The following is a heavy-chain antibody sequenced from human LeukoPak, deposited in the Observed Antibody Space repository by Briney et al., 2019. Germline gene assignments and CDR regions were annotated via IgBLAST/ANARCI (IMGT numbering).Heavy chain of an antibody. D-gene: IGHD4-11*01. V-gene: IGHV1-18*01. CDR3: ARHRVAITTKRYFDP. Sequence: ASVKVSCNSSGYTFTTYGVSWVRHAPGQGLEWMGWISGYNGDTNYAQNFQGRVTMTTDTYTSTAYMELRSLRSDDTAVYYCARHRVAITTKRYFDPWREGTRVTVSS. CDR2: ISGYNGDT. CDR1: GYTFTTYG. J-gene: IGHJ5*02.